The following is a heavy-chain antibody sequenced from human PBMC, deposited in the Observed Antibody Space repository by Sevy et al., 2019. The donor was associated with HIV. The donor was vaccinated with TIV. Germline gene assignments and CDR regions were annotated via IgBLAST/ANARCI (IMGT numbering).Heavy chain of an antibody. D-gene: IGHD1-26*01. CDR1: GFTFSSYA. Sequence: GGSLRLSCAASGFTFSSYAMSWVRQAPGKGLEWVPSISGSGGSTYYADSLKGQFTISRDNSKNTLYLQVNSLRVEDTAVYYCAKNPGVGSYYYMDVWGKGTTVTVSS. CDR3: AKNPGVGSYYYMDV. J-gene: IGHJ6*03. V-gene: IGHV3-23*01. CDR2: ISGSGGST.